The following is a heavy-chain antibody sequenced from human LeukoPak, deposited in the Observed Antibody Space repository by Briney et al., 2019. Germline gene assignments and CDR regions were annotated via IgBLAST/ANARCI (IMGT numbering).Heavy chain of an antibody. CDR2: INHSGST. J-gene: IGHJ4*02. CDR1: GGSFSGYY. Sequence: PSETLSLTCAVYGGSFSGYYWSWSRQPPGKGLEWIGEINHSGSTNYNPSLKSRVTISVDTSKNQFSLELSSVTAADTAVYYCARGLGYWGQGTLVTVSS. CDR3: ARGLGY. V-gene: IGHV4-34*01. D-gene: IGHD7-27*01.